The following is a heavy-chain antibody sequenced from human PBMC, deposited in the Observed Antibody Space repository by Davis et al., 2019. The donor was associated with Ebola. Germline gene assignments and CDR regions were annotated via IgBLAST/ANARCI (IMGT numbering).Heavy chain of an antibody. V-gene: IGHV3-7*03. Sequence: GGSLRLSCAASGFTFSSYGMSWVRQAPGKGLEWVANIKQDGSEKYYVGSVKGRFTISRDNAKNSLYLQMNSLFAEDTAVYYCARRVGARSGFDYWGQGTLVTVSS. CDR3: ARRVGARSGFDY. CDR1: GFTFSSYG. CDR2: IKQDGSEK. D-gene: IGHD1-26*01. J-gene: IGHJ4*02.